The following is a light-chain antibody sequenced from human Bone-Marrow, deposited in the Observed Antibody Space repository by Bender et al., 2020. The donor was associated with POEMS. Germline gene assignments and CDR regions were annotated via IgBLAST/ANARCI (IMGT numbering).Light chain of an antibody. CDR1: SSNIGTNP. Sequence: QSVLTQPPSASGTPGQRVTISCSGSSSNIGTNPVNWYQQLPGMAPKLLIYINTQRPSGVPDRFSGSKSGTSASLAISGLQSEDEADYYCAAWEDSLNGWVFGGGTKLTVL. J-gene: IGLJ3*02. V-gene: IGLV1-44*01. CDR2: INT. CDR3: AAWEDSLNGWV.